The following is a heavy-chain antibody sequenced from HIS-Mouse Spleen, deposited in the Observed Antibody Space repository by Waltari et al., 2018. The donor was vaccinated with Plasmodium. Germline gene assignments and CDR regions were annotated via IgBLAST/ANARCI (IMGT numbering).Heavy chain of an antibody. J-gene: IGHJ2*01. Sequence: EVQLVESGGGLVQPGGSLRLSCAASGFTFCSSWMSWVRQDPGKGLEWVANIKQDGSEKYYVDSVKGRFTISRDNAKNSLYLQMNSLRAEDTAVYYCASSWYWYFDLWGRGTLVTVSS. D-gene: IGHD6-13*01. CDR3: ASSWYWYFDL. V-gene: IGHV3-7*01. CDR1: GFTFCSSW. CDR2: IKQDGSEK.